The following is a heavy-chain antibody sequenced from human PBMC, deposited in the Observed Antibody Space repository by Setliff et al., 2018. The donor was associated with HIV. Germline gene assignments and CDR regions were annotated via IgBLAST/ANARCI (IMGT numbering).Heavy chain of an antibody. CDR3: ASDRVDGSGPDAFDI. CDR1: GFSFSNVW. D-gene: IGHD3-10*01. J-gene: IGHJ3*02. CDR2: IRSKTAGGTI. Sequence: GGSLRLSCAASGFSFSNVWMSWVRQAPGKGLEWVGRIRSKTAGGTIEYAAPVKGRFTISRDDSENTLYLQMNSLKTEDTAEYYCASDRVDGSGPDAFDIWGQGTVVTVSS. V-gene: IGHV3-15*01.